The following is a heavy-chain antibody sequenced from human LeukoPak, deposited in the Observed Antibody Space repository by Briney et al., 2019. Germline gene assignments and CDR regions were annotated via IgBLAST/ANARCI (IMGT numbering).Heavy chain of an antibody. CDR3: ARGLLVVPAATAPKGYYFDY. CDR1: GGSISSYY. CDR2: IYYSGST. Sequence: PSETLSLTCTVSGGSISSYYWSWIRQPPGKGLEWIGYIYYSGSTNYNPSLKSRVTISVDTSKNQFSLKLSSVTAADTAVYYCARGLLVVPAATAPKGYYFDYWGQGTLVTVSS. V-gene: IGHV4-59*12. J-gene: IGHJ4*02. D-gene: IGHD2-2*01.